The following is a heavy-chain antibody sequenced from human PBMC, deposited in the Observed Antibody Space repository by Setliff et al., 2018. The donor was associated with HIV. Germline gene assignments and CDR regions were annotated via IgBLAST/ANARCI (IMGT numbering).Heavy chain of an antibody. Sequence: GASVKVSCKASGGTFSLYAINWVRQAPGQGLEWMGGIIPIFNTANYAQKFQGRVTITADGSTSTAYMELSSQRFEDTATYYCARDQATGYEKVWFSWIDPWGQGTLVTVSS. CDR3: ARDQATGYEKVWFSWIDP. V-gene: IGHV1-69*13. J-gene: IGHJ5*02. CDR2: IIPIFNTA. D-gene: IGHD5-12*01. CDR1: GGTFSLYA.